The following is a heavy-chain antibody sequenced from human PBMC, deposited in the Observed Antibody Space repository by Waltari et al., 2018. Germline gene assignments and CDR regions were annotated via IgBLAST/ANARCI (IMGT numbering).Heavy chain of an antibody. CDR2: ISSDSRFI. CDR1: GFTFSGYS. J-gene: IGHJ4*02. D-gene: IGHD3-16*01. V-gene: IGHV3-21*01. CDR3: ARDRRGYFDY. Sequence: EVQLVESGGGLVKPGGSRRLSCEASGFTFSGYSMNWVRQAPGKGLEWVSSISSDSRFIYYADSVNGRFTISSDDDKNSLYLQMNSLRVEDTAVYYCARDRRGYFDYWGPGTLVSVSS.